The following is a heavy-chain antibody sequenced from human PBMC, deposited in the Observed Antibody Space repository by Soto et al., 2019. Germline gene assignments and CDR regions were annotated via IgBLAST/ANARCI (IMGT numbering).Heavy chain of an antibody. J-gene: IGHJ4*02. Sequence: GGSLRLSCAASGFTFSSYSMNWVRQAPGKGLEWVSSISSSSSYIYYADSVKGRFTISRDDAKNSLYLQMNSLRAEDTAVYYCARHPRDSSGYWYYFDYWGQGTLVTVSS. CDR2: ISSSSSYI. CDR3: ARHPRDSSGYWYYFDY. CDR1: GFTFSSYS. D-gene: IGHD3-22*01. V-gene: IGHV3-21*01.